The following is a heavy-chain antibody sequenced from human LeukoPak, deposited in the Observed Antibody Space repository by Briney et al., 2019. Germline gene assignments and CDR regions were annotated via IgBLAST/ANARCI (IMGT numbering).Heavy chain of an antibody. CDR2: IRGSGSSGGST. D-gene: IGHD5-24*01. V-gene: IGHV3-23*01. CDR3: AKSGYNRFDY. J-gene: IGHJ4*02. Sequence: GGSLRLPCVASGFTFSSYAMSWVRQAPGKGLEWVSAIRGSGSSGGSTYYADSVKGRFTISRDNSKNTLYLQMNSLRAEDTAVYYCAKSGYNRFDYWGQGTLVTVSS. CDR1: GFTFSSYA.